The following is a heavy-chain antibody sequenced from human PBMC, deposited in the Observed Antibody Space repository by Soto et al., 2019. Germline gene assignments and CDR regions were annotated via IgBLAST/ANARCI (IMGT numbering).Heavy chain of an antibody. CDR2: INPNSGGT. D-gene: IGHD6-19*01. Sequence: ASVKVSCKASGYTFTCYYMHWVRQAPGQGLEWMGWINPNSGGTNYAQKFQGWVTMTRDTSISTAYMELSRLRSDDTAVYYCARGGYSSGWPIIENFDYWGQGTLVTVSS. CDR3: ARGGYSSGWPIIENFDY. CDR1: GYTFTCYY. J-gene: IGHJ4*02. V-gene: IGHV1-2*04.